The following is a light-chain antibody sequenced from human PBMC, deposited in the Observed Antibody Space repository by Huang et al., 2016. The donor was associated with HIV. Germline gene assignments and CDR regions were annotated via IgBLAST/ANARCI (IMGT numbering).Light chain of an antibody. CDR2: TSS. CDR1: EDIRNS. Sequence: DIQMTQSPSSLSASVGARVTITCRASEDIRNSLAWYQQKPGKAPKLLLYTSSRLESGVPSRFSGSGSGTDYTLTISSLQPEDFATYYCQQYYSPPPVTFGQGTKLEIK. V-gene: IGKV1-NL1*01. J-gene: IGKJ2*01. CDR3: QQYYSPPPVT.